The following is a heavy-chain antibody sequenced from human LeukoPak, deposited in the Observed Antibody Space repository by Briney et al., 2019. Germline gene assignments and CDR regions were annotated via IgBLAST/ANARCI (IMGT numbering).Heavy chain of an antibody. CDR3: AHRALNTAMVPFDY. D-gene: IGHD5-18*01. CDR1: GFSRSTSGVG. J-gene: IGHJ4*02. CDR2: IYWNDDK. V-gene: IGHV2-5*01. Sequence: SGPTLVNPTQPLTLTCTFSGFSRSTSGVGVGWIRQRPVKALEWLALIYWNDDKRYSPSLKSRLTITKDTSKNQVVLTMTNMDPVDTATYYCAHRALNTAMVPFDYWGQGTLVTVSS.